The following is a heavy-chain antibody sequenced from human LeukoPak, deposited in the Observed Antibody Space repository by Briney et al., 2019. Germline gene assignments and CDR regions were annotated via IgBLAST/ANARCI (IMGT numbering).Heavy chain of an antibody. CDR1: GDSISSSTYY. CDR3: VSTRYSPGSYYYYGMDV. D-gene: IGHD5-18*01. CDR2: IYHDGST. Sequence: SETLSLTCTVSGDSISSSTYYWGWIRQPPGKGLEWIENIYHDGSTYYNPSLKSRVTISIDTSKNQYSLKLTSVTAADTAVYYCVSTRYSPGSYYYYGMDVWGQGTTVTVSS. V-gene: IGHV4-39*07. J-gene: IGHJ6*02.